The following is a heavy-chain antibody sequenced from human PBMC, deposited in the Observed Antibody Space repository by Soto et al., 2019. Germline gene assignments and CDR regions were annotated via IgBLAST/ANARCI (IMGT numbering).Heavy chain of an antibody. CDR1: GGSFSGYY. D-gene: IGHD3-10*01. CDR3: AAQGGDGSEF. Sequence: QVQLQQWGAGLLKPSETLSLTCAVYGGSFSGYYWSWIRQPPGNGLEWIGEINHSGSTNYNPSLKSRVTISVDTSKNQFSLKLSSVTAADTAVYYCAAQGGDGSEFWGQGTLVTVSS. V-gene: IGHV4-34*01. J-gene: IGHJ4*02. CDR2: INHSGST.